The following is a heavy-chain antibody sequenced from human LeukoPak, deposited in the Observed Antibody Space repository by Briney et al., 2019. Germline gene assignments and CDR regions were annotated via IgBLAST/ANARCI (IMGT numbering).Heavy chain of an antibody. J-gene: IGHJ5*02. V-gene: IGHV4-39*07. CDR1: GGSISSSSYY. CDR3: ARDREPLRYIDFGNWFDP. CDR2: IYYSGST. D-gene: IGHD3-9*01. Sequence: PSETLSLTCTVSGGSISSSSYYWGWIRQPPGKGLEWIGSIYYSGSTYYNPSLKSRVTISVDTSKNQFSLKLSSVTAADTAVYYCARDREPLRYIDFGNWFDPWGRGTLVTVSS.